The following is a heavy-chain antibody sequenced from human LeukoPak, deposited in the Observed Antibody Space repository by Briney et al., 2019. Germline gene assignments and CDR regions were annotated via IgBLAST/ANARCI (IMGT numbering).Heavy chain of an antibody. Sequence: SVKVSCKASGGTFSSYAISWVRQAPGQGLEWMGRIIPILGIANYAQKFQGRVTITADKSTSTAYMELSSLRSEDTAVYYCARDPSNYYDSSGYYLDAFDIWGQGTMVTVSS. D-gene: IGHD3-22*01. CDR1: GGTFSSYA. CDR2: IIPILGIA. CDR3: ARDPSNYYDSSGYYLDAFDI. V-gene: IGHV1-69*04. J-gene: IGHJ3*02.